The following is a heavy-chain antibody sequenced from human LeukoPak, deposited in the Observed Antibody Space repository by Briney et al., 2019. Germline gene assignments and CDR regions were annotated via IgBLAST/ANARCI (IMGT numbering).Heavy chain of an antibody. CDR3: AKDLYADAGSLGDY. J-gene: IGHJ4*02. CDR1: GFVFSSFG. Sequence: GRSLRLSCAASGFVFSSFGMHWVRQTPGKGLEWVSGISYDGDDKYYVDSVKGRFTISRDNSKNTLDLQMSSLRAEDTAMYFCAKDLYADAGSLGDYWGQGTLVTVSS. D-gene: IGHD2-8*01. V-gene: IGHV3-30*18. CDR2: ISYDGDDK.